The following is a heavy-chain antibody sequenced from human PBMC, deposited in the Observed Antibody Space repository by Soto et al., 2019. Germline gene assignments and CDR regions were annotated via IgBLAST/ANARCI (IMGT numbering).Heavy chain of an antibody. Sequence: GGSLRLSCAASGFTFSSYSMNWVRQAPGKGLEWVSSISSSSSYIYYADSVKGRFTISRDNAKNSLYLQMNSLRAEDTAVYYCARDLTAYGSSGLFYVYWGQGTLVTVSS. D-gene: IGHD3-22*01. CDR2: ISSSSSYI. CDR1: GFTFSSYS. J-gene: IGHJ4*02. CDR3: ARDLTAYGSSGLFYVY. V-gene: IGHV3-21*01.